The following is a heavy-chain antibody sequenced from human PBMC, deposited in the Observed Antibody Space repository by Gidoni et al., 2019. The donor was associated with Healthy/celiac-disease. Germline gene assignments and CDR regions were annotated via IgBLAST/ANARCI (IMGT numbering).Heavy chain of an antibody. CDR1: GGTFSSYT. D-gene: IGHD1-1*01. Sequence: QVQLVQSGAEVKKPGSSVKVSCKASGGTFSSYTIRWVRQAPGQGLEWMGRIIPILGIANYAQKFQGRVTITADKSTSTAYMELSSLRSEDTAVYYCARDGTIRQHYYFDYWGQGTLVTVSS. CDR2: IIPILGIA. CDR3: ARDGTIRQHYYFDY. V-gene: IGHV1-69*08. J-gene: IGHJ4*02.